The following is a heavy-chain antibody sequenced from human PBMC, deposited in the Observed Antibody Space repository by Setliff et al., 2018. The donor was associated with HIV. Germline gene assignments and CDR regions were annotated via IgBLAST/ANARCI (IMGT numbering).Heavy chain of an antibody. CDR2: FYYNGDS. CDR3: ARVPPLKAFGGVISLYYFDY. J-gene: IGHJ4*02. Sequence: PSETLSLTCTVSGDSVNDRSYFWGWIRQPPGKGLEWIGTFYYNGDSRYNPSLKSRVTISVDTSKNQFSLKLSSVTAADTAVYYCARVPPLKAFGGVISLYYFDYWGQGTLVTVSS. D-gene: IGHD3-16*02. CDR1: GDSVNDRSYF. V-gene: IGHV4-39*01.